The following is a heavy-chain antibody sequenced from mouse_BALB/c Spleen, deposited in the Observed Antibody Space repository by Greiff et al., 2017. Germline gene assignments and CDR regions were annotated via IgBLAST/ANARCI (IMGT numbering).Heavy chain of an antibody. CDR2: IDPETGGT. J-gene: IGHJ3*01. CDR1: GYTFTDYE. V-gene: IGHV1-15*01. CDR3: ARDGFAY. Sequence: VQLKQSGAELVRPGASVTLSCKASGYTFTDYEMHWVKQTPVHGLEWIGAIDPETGGTAYNQKFKGKATLTVDKSSSTAFMHLNSLTSEDSAVYYCARDGFAYWGQGTLVTVSA.